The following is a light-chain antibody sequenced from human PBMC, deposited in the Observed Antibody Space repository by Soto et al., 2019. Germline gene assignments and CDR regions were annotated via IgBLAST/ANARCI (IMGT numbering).Light chain of an antibody. J-gene: IGKJ4*01. CDR3: QQYNNWPRAT. V-gene: IGKV3-15*01. CDR2: RAS. CDR1: HNINNT. Sequence: EVVMTQSPATLSLSPGERANLSCRASHNINNTLAWYQQKPGQAPRLFMFRASTRANGFPARFSGSGSETEFNLTISSLQSEDFAVYYCQQYNNWPRATFGVGTKVEIK.